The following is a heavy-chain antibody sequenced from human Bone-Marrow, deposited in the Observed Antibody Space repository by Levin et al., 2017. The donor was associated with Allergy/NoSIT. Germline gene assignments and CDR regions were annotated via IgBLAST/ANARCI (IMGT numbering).Heavy chain of an antibody. CDR2: ISWSGNMT. V-gene: IGHV3-9*01. J-gene: IGHJ4*02. CDR3: AKAKTNSGFVVGFDS. Sequence: RSGGSLRLSCAASGFTFDDYAMHWVRQVPGKGLEWVSGISWSGNMTAYADSVKGRFTVSRDNAKNSLSLQMNSVRNEDTALYYCAKAKTNSGFVVGFDSWGQGTLVIVSS. D-gene: IGHD3-22*01. CDR1: GFTFDDYA.